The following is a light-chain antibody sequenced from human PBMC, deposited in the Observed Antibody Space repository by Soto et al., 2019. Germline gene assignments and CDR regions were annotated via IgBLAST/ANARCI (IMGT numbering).Light chain of an antibody. Sequence: DIVMTQSPDSLAVSLGERATINCKSSQSVLYSSNNKNYLAWYQQKSGQPPKLLIYWASTRESGVPDRFSGSGSGTDFTLTISGVQAEDVAVYYCQQYHSNPYSFGQGTNLQIK. CDR2: WAS. J-gene: IGKJ2*01. CDR1: QSVLYSSNNKNY. V-gene: IGKV4-1*01. CDR3: QQYHSNPYS.